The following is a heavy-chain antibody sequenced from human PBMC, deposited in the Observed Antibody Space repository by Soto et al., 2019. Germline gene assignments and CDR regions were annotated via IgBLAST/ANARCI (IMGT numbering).Heavy chain of an antibody. D-gene: IGHD3-10*01. Sequence: PSETLSLTCTVSGGSISSGGYYWSWIRQHPGKGLEWIGYIYYSGSTYYNPSLKSRVTISVDTSKNQFSLKLSSVTAADTAVYYCARSYGSGNRYYYYGMDVWGQGTTVTVS. V-gene: IGHV4-31*03. J-gene: IGHJ6*02. CDR1: GGSISSGGYY. CDR2: IYYSGST. CDR3: ARSYGSGNRYYYYGMDV.